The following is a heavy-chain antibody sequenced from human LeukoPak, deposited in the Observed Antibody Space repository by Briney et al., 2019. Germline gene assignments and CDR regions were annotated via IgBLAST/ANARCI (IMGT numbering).Heavy chain of an antibody. V-gene: IGHV4-4*09. Sequence: SETLSLTCTVSGGSISSYYWSWIRQPPGKGLEWIGYIYTSGSTYYNPSLKSRVTISVDTSKNQFSLKLSSVTAADTAVYYCARDKDYWGQGTLVTVSS. CDR3: ARDKDY. J-gene: IGHJ4*02. CDR2: IYTSGST. CDR1: GGSISSYY.